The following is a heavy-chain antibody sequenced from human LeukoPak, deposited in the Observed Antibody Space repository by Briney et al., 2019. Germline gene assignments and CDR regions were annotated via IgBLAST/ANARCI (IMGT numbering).Heavy chain of an antibody. D-gene: IGHD3-10*01. CDR3: ARERLLWFGELFTGRGFDP. Sequence: PGGSLRLSCAASGFTVSNNYMSWVRQAPGKGLEWVSVIYSGGSTYYADSVKGRFTISRDNSKNTLYLQMNSLRAEDTAVYYCARERLLWFGELFTGRGFDPWGQGTLVTVSS. J-gene: IGHJ5*02. CDR1: GFTVSNNY. V-gene: IGHV3-66*01. CDR2: IYSGGST.